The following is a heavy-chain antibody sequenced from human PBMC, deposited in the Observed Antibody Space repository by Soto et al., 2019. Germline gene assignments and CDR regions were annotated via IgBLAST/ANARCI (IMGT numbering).Heavy chain of an antibody. V-gene: IGHV1-18*01. D-gene: IGHD2-2*01. CDR3: ARDPDIVVVPAANYYYYGMDV. CDR2: ISAYNGNT. CDR1: GYTFTSYG. Sequence: ASVKVSCKASGYTFTSYGISWVRQAPGQGLEWMGWISAYNGNTNYAQKLQGRVTMTTDTSTSTAYMELRSLRSDDTAVYYCARDPDIVVVPAANYYYYGMDVWGQGTTVTSP. J-gene: IGHJ6*02.